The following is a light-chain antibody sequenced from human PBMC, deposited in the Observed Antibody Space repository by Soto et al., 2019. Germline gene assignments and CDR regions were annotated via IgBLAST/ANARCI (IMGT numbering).Light chain of an antibody. CDR2: DVS. V-gene: IGLV2-11*01. J-gene: IGLJ3*02. CDR3: QSYDSSLSIWV. CDR1: SSDIGAYNY. Sequence: QSVLTQPRSVSGSPGQSVTISCTGTSSDIGAYNYVSWYQQHPGKAPKLMIYDVSKRPSGVPDRFSGSKSGSTASLTISGLQAEDEADYFCQSYDSSLSIWVFGGGTKLTVL.